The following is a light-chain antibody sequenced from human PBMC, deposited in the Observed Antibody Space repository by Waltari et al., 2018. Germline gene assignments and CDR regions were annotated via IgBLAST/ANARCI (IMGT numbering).Light chain of an antibody. J-gene: IGKJ2*02. CDR1: QNVSIN. Sequence: EIMMTQSPATLSVSPGKTATFSSSPSQNVSINLAWYQHKPGQAPRLLIAGASTSAYSVAARFSGSRSATEFTITISSLQSSDYAVHYCQQYNVWHPSTFGPGTKLEIK. CDR2: GAS. CDR3: QQYNVWHPST. V-gene: IGKV3-15*01.